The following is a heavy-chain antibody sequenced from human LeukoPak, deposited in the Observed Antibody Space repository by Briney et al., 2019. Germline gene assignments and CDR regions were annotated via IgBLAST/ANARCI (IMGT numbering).Heavy chain of an antibody. CDR2: ISGSGGST. CDR1: GFTFSSYA. Sequence: GGSLRLSCAASGFTFSSYAMSWVRQAPGKGLEWVSAISGSGGSTYYADSVKGRFTISRDNSKNTLYLQMNSLRAEDTAVYYCARDVNSYGLMDVWGKGTTVTVSS. V-gene: IGHV3-23*01. CDR3: ARDVNSYGLMDV. J-gene: IGHJ6*04. D-gene: IGHD5-18*01.